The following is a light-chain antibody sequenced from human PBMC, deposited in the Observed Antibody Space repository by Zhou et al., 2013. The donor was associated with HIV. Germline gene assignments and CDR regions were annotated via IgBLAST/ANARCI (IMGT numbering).Light chain of an antibody. CDR1: QSIFTW. CDR3: QQYNSPPWT. Sequence: DIQMTQSRSTLSASVGDTVIITCRASQSIFTWLAWYQQKPGRVPKLLIYEASNLQSGLPSRFSGSGSGTEFTLTISGLQPDDFATYYCQQYNSPPWTFGQGTKVEI. J-gene: IGKJ1*01. CDR2: EAS. V-gene: IGKV1-5*03.